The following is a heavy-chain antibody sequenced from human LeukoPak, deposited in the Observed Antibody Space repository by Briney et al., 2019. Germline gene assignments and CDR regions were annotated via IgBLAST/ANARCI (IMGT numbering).Heavy chain of an antibody. CDR2: IRSDGSSK. CDR1: GFTFSNYG. Sequence: GGSLRLSCTASGFTFSNYGMHWVRQAPGKGLEWVALIRSDGSSKDYADSVKGRFSISRDNSKNTLYLQMNSLRPEDTAVYYCAKDRPCTSCYLGWFDPWGQGTLVTVSS. J-gene: IGHJ5*02. V-gene: IGHV3-30*02. CDR3: AKDRPCTSCYLGWFDP. D-gene: IGHD2-2*01.